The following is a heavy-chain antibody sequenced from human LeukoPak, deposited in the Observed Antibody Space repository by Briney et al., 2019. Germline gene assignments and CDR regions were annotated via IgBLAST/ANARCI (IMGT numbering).Heavy chain of an antibody. J-gene: IGHJ4*02. CDR2: ISGSGGST. V-gene: IGHV3-23*01. Sequence: GGSLRLSCAASGFTFSSCAMSWVRQAPGKGLEWVSAISGSGGSTYYADSVKGRFTISRDNSKNTLYLQMNSLRAEDTAVYYCASNYYDSSGYSYYFDSWGQGTLVTVSS. CDR3: ASNYYDSSGYSYYFDS. CDR1: GFTFSSCA. D-gene: IGHD3-22*01.